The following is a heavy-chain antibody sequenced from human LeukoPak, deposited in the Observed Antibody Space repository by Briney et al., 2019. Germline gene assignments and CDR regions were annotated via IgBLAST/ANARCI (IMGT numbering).Heavy chain of an antibody. D-gene: IGHD2-21*02. CDR3: AKQGPARIPIVVVTAMAH. J-gene: IGHJ4*02. CDR1: GFMFSSYA. Sequence: GGSLRLSCAASGFMFSSYAMSWVRQAPGKGLEWVSAISGSGGSTYYADSVKGRFTISRDNSKNTLYLQMNSLRAEDTAVYYCAKQGPARIPIVVVTAMAHWGQGTLVTVSS. V-gene: IGHV3-23*01. CDR2: ISGSGGST.